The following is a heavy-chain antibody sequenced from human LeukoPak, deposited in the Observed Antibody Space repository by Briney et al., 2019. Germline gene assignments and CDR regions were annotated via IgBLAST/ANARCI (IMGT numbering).Heavy chain of an antibody. D-gene: IGHD3-3*01. J-gene: IGHJ4*02. CDR2: IIPIFGTA. V-gene: IGHV1-69*05. CDR3: ASRSGDFWSGFFDY. CDR1: GGTFSSYA. Sequence: GASVKVSCKASGGTFSSYAISWVRQAPGQGLEWMGGIIPIFGTANYAQKFQGRVTITTDESTSTAYMELSSLRSEDTAVYYCASRSGDFWSGFFDYWGQGTLVTVSS.